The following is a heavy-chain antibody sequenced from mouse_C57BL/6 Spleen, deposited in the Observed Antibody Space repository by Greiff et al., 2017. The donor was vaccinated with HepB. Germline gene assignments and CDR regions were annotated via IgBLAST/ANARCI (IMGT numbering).Heavy chain of an antibody. CDR1: GYTFTDYY. D-gene: IGHD1-1*01. CDR3: ARDTTVVEDFDY. J-gene: IGHJ2*01. Sequence: VQLQQSGPVLVKPGASVKMSCKASGYTFTDYYMNWVKQSHGKSLEWIGVINPYNGGTSYNQKFKGKATLTVDKSSSTAYMELNSLTSEDSAVYYCARDTTVVEDFDYWGQGTTLTVSS. V-gene: IGHV1-19*01. CDR2: INPYNGGT.